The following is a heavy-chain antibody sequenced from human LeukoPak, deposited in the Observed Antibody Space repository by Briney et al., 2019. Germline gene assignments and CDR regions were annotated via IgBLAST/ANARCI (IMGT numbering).Heavy chain of an antibody. Sequence: SETLSLTCAVYGGSFSGYYWSWIRQPPGKRLEWIGEINHSGCTNYNPSLKSRVTISVDTSKNQFSLKLSSVTAADTAVYYCARGGRLELPTYWGQGTLVTVSS. CDR3: ARGGRLELPTY. J-gene: IGHJ4*02. CDR2: INHSGCT. CDR1: GGSFSGYY. D-gene: IGHD1-7*01. V-gene: IGHV4-34*01.